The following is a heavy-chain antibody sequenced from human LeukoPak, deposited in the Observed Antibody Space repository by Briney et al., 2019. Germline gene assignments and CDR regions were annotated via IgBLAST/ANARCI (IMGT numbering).Heavy chain of an antibody. V-gene: IGHV1-46*01. CDR1: GYTFTSYY. D-gene: IGHD3-22*01. J-gene: IGHJ4*02. Sequence: ASVKVSCKASGYTFTSYYMHWVRQAPGQGLEWMGIINPSGGSTSYAQKFQGRVTMTRDMSTSTVYMVLSSLRSEDTAVYYCARDSEKYYYDSSGYYDYWGQGTLVTVSS. CDR2: INPSGGST. CDR3: ARDSEKYYYDSSGYYDY.